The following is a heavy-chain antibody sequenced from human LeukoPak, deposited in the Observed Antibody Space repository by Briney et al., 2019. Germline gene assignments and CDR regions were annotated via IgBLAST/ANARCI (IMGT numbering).Heavy chain of an antibody. D-gene: IGHD4-17*01. J-gene: IGHJ1*01. CDR1: GFTFSSYS. V-gene: IGHV3-21*01. CDR2: ISSSSSYI. Sequence: GGSLRLSCAASGFTFSSYSMNWVRQAPGKGLEWVSSISSSSSYIYYADSVKGRFTISRDNAKNSLYLQMNSLRAEDTAVYYCARVLNTVGAIQHWGQGTLVTVSS. CDR3: ARVLNTVGAIQH.